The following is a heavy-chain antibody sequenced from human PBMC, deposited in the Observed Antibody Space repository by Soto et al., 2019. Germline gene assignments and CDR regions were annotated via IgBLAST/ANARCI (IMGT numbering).Heavy chain of an antibody. CDR2: IYYSGST. Sequence: QVQLQESGPGLVKPSQTLSLTCTVSGGSISSGDYYWSWIRQHPGKGLEWIGYIYYSGSTYYNPSLQSRVTISVDTSKNQFPLKLSSMTAADTAVYYCARWWSGSRQGFDPWGQGTLVTVSS. D-gene: IGHD3-3*01. V-gene: IGHV4-31*03. J-gene: IGHJ5*02. CDR1: GGSISSGDYY. CDR3: ARWWSGSRQGFDP.